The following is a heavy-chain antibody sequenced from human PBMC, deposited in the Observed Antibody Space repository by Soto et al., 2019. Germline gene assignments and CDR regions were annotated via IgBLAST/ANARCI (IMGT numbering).Heavy chain of an antibody. CDR1: GFTFSSYS. CDR2: ISGSSGNI. D-gene: IGHD6-19*01. V-gene: IGHV3-48*02. J-gene: IGHJ4*02. CDR3: ARDFQWLLDY. Sequence: GGSLRLSCAASGFTFSSYSMNWVRQAPGKGLEWVSYISGSSGNILYADSVKGRVTISRDNAKNSLYLQMNSLRDEDTAVYYCARDFQWLLDYWGQGTLVTVSS.